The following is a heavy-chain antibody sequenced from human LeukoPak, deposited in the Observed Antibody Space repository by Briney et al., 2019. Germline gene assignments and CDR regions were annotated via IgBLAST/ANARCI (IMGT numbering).Heavy chain of an antibody. CDR1: GFTFSSYA. D-gene: IGHD4-23*01. CDR2: ISGSGGST. CDR3: AQTTVVTRGAFDI. Sequence: GGSLRLSCAASGFTFSSYAMSWVRQAPGKGLEWVSAISGSGGSTYYADSVKGRFTISRDNAKNSLYLQMNSLRAEDTAVYYCAQTTVVTRGAFDIWGQGTMVTVSS. V-gene: IGHV3-23*01. J-gene: IGHJ3*02.